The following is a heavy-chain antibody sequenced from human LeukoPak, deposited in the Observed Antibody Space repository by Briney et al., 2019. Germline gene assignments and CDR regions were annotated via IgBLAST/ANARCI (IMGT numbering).Heavy chain of an antibody. CDR1: GFTFSSYS. J-gene: IGHJ4*02. Sequence: GGSLRLSCAASGFTFSSYSMNWVRQAPGKGLEWVSSISSSSSYIYYADSVKGRFTISRDNAKNSLYLQMNSLRAEDTAVYYCARGPGRYPTGGDYWGQGTLVTVSS. V-gene: IGHV3-21*01. CDR3: ARGPGRYPTGGDY. CDR2: ISSSSSYI. D-gene: IGHD3-10*01.